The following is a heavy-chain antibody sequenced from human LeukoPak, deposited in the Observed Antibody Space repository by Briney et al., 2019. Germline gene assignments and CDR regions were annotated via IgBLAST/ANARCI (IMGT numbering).Heavy chain of an antibody. CDR1: GFTFSSNG. V-gene: IGHV3-23*01. J-gene: IGHJ4*02. CDR3: AKGHYYDSSGYHY. D-gene: IGHD3-22*01. CDR2: ISGSGGST. Sequence: PGGTLRLSCAASGFTFSSNGMSWVRQAPGKGLEWVSAISGSGGSTYYADSVKGRFTISRDNSKNTLYLQMNSLRAEDTAVYYCAKGHYYDSSGYHYWGQGTLVTVSS.